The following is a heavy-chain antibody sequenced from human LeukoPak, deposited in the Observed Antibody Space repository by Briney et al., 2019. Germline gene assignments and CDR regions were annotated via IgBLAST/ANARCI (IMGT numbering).Heavy chain of an antibody. CDR3: ARYKYYDILTGYQYYFDY. CDR2: INHSGST. J-gene: IGHJ4*02. CDR1: GGSFSGHY. D-gene: IGHD3-9*01. Sequence: PSETLSLTCAVYGGSFSGHYWSWIRQPPGKGLEWIGEINHSGSTNYNPSLKSRVTISVDTSKNQFSLKLSSVTAADTAVYYCARYKYYDILTGYQYYFDYWGQGTLVTVSS. V-gene: IGHV4-34*01.